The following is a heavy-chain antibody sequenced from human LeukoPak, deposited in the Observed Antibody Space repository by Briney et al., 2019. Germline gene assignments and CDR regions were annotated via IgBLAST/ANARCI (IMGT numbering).Heavy chain of an antibody. CDR1: GGSISSYY. CDR2: IYYSGST. J-gene: IGHJ5*02. Sequence: SETLSLTCTISGGSISSYYWSWIRQPPGKGLEWIGYIYYSGSTNYNPSLKSRVTISVDTSKNQFSLKLSSVTAADTAVYYCANSPFDDFWSGYGLGPWGQGTLVTVSS. D-gene: IGHD3-3*01. V-gene: IGHV4-59*01. CDR3: ANSPFDDFWSGYGLGP.